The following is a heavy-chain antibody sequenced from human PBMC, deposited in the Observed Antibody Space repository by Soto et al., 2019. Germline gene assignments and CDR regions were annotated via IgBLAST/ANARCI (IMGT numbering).Heavy chain of an antibody. V-gene: IGHV3-30*18. CDR1: GFTFSSYG. J-gene: IGHJ4*02. CDR2: ISYDGSNK. D-gene: IGHD3-10*01. Sequence: GGSLRLSCAASGFTFSSYGMHWVRQAPCKGLEWVAVISYDGSNKYYADSVKGRFTISRANYTTTLYLHMTSLRAEDTAVYYSAKAPVVRGVIAVDYWGQVTLVTVAS. CDR3: AKAPVVRGVIAVDY.